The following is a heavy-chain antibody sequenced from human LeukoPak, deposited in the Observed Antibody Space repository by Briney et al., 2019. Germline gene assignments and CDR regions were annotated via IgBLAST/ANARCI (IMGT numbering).Heavy chain of an antibody. Sequence: ASVKVSCEASGYTFTNYYVHWVRQAPGQGLEWMGIINPSSGSTTYAQQFQGRVTMTRDTSTSTVVMELSSLRSEDTAVFFCARENSGGWYYFDYWGQGTLVTVSS. J-gene: IGHJ4*02. CDR2: INPSSGST. CDR1: GYTFTNYY. V-gene: IGHV1-46*01. CDR3: ARENSGGWYYFDY. D-gene: IGHD2-15*01.